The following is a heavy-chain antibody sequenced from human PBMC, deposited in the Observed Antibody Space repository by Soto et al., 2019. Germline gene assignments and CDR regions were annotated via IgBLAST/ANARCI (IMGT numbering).Heavy chain of an antibody. D-gene: IGHD3-9*01. CDR1: GYTFTGYY. CDR3: ARVDYDILTGYSFSFDT. CDR2: INPNSGGT. V-gene: IGHV1-2*02. Sequence: ASVKVSCKASGYTFTGYYMHWVRQAPGQGLEWMGWINPNSGGTNYAQKFQGRVTMTRDTSTSTAYMELSRLRSDDTAVYYCARVDYDILTGYSFSFDTWGQGTLVPVSS. J-gene: IGHJ4*02.